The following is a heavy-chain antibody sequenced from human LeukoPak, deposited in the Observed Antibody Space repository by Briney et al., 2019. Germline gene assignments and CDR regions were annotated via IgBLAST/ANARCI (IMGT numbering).Heavy chain of an antibody. CDR2: IKFDESAT. V-gene: IGHV3-74*01. CDR3: ARGGRGTYLNDY. Sequence: GGSLRLSCAASGFTFSSYWMHWVRQAPGKGLVWVSRIKFDESATNYADSVKGRFTISRDNDRNTVYLQMNSLRGEDTAVYYCARGGRGTYLNDYWGQGTLVTVSS. CDR1: GFTFSSYW. J-gene: IGHJ4*02. D-gene: IGHD1-26*01.